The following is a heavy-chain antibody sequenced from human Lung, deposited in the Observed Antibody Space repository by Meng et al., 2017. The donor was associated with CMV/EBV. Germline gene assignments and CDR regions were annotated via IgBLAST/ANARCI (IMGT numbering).Heavy chain of an antibody. CDR3: AKPIQGTYGMDV. D-gene: IGHD2-2*02. CDR1: GFTFSSYA. CDR2: IYSGGSST. Sequence: GESLKISCAASGFTFSSYAMSWVRQAPGKGLEWVSVIYSGGSSTYYADSVKGRFTISRDNSKNTLYLQMNSPRAEDTAVYYCAKPIQGTYGMDVWGQGTTVTVSS. J-gene: IGHJ6*02. V-gene: IGHV3-23*03.